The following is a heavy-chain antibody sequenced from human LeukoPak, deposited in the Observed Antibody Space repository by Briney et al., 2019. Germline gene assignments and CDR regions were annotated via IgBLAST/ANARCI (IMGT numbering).Heavy chain of an antibody. J-gene: IGHJ5*02. CDR1: GGSISSYY. CDR3: ARHVAVLDWFDP. Sequence: PSETLSLTCTVSGGSISSYYWSWVRQPPGKGLEWIGYIYYSGSTNYNPSLKSRVTISVDTSKNQFSLKLSSMTAADTAMYYCARHVAVLDWFDPRGQGTLVTVSS. V-gene: IGHV4-59*01. CDR2: IYYSGST. D-gene: IGHD6-19*01.